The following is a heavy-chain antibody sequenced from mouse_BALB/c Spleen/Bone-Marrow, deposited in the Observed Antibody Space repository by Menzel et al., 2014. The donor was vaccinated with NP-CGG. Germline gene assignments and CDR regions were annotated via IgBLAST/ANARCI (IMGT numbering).Heavy chain of an antibody. CDR3: ARIYYGNYY. CDR1: GYAFTNYL. J-gene: IGHJ2*01. Sequence: QVQLQQPGAELVRPGTSVKVSCKASGYAFTNYLIEWVKQRPGQGLEWIGVINPGSGGTNYNEKFKGKATLTADKSSSTAYMQLSSLTSDDSAVHFCARIYYGNYYWGQGTTLTVSS. CDR2: INPGSGGT. D-gene: IGHD2-1*01. V-gene: IGHV1-54*01.